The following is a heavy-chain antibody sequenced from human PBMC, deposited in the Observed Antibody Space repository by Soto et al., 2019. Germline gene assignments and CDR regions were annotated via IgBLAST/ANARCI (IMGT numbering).Heavy chain of an antibody. CDR1: VFTCSSYA. D-gene: IGHD6-19*01. V-gene: IGHV3-23*01. J-gene: IGHJ4*02. CDR2: ISGTGVSA. Sequence: VQLLESGGGLVQPGGSLRLACEVSVFTCSSYAISWVRQSPGKGLERVAAISGTGVSAQYADSVTGRFTISRDNSKSTLTLQMDSLRAEDSAVYYFEKPRLVAGLIKFVDFANWAQGTLVTVSS. CDR3: EKPRLVAGLIKFVDFAN.